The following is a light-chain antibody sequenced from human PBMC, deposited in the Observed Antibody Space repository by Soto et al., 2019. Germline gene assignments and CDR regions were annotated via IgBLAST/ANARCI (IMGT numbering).Light chain of an antibody. CDR3: QQYGSSPRT. CDR2: GAS. CDR1: QTITGSY. J-gene: IGKJ1*01. Sequence: EIVLPQSPGIMSLSSGERATLSCRASQTITGSYLAWYQQKPGQAPRLLIYGASVRATGIPDRFSGSGSGTDFTLTISRVEPEDFAVYYCQQYGSSPRTFGQGTKVEIK. V-gene: IGKV3-20*01.